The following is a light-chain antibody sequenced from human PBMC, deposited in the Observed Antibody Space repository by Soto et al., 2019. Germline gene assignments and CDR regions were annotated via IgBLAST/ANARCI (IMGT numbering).Light chain of an antibody. CDR1: QSVSSSY. Sequence: EIVLTQSPGTLSLSPGERATLSCRASQSVSSSYLAWYKQKPGQAPRLLIYGASTRATGVPARFSGSGSGTEFALTISSLKSEDFAVYFCQTVDKWPLFGQGTRLEIK. CDR2: GAS. J-gene: IGKJ5*01. CDR3: QTVDKWPL. V-gene: IGKV3-20*01.